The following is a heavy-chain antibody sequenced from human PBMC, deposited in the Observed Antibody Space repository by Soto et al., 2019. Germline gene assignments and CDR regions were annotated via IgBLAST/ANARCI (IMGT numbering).Heavy chain of an antibody. V-gene: IGHV1-69*01. Sequence: QVPLVQSGAEVKKPGASVKVSCKASGYTFTGYYMHWVRQAPGQGLEWMGWINPIFGTANYAQKFQGRVTITADESTSTAYMELSSLRSEDTAVYYCARDYGGNSHYFDYWGQGTLVTVSS. CDR2: INPIFGTA. D-gene: IGHD4-17*01. CDR3: ARDYGGNSHYFDY. CDR1: GYTFTGYY. J-gene: IGHJ4*02.